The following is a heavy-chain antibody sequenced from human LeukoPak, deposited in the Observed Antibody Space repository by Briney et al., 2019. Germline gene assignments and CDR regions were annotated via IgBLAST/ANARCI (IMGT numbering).Heavy chain of an antibody. V-gene: IGHV3-7*04. Sequence: GGSLRLSCVASGFPFSSYWMTWVRQAPGKGLEWVANIKQDGSKKSYVDSVKGRFTVSRDNAKNSLYLRMNSLRAEDTAIYYCTRVGYIDEGIDYWGQGTLVTVSS. CDR2: IKQDGSKK. CDR1: GFPFSSYW. D-gene: IGHD5-24*01. J-gene: IGHJ4*02. CDR3: TRVGYIDEGIDY.